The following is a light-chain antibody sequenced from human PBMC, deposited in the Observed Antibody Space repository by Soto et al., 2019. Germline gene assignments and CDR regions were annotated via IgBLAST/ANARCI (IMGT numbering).Light chain of an antibody. V-gene: IGLV9-49*01. Sequence: QSVLTQPPSASASLGASVTLTCTLSSGYSNYKVDWYQKRPGKGPRFVMRVGTGGIVGSKGDGIPDRFSVLGSGLNRYLTIKNIQGADDGDYHWGADHGSWGNLNYVFGTGTKVTVL. CDR1: SGYSNYK. J-gene: IGLJ1*01. CDR2: VGTGGIVG. CDR3: GADHGSWGNLNYV.